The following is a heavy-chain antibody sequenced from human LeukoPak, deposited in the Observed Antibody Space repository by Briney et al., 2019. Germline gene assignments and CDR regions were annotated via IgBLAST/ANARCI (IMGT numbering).Heavy chain of an antibody. CDR2: IKQDGSEK. V-gene: IGHV3-7*01. D-gene: IGHD3-3*01. Sequence: GGSLRLSCAASGFTFSNYAMHWVRQAPGKGLEWVANIKQDGSEKYYVDSVKGRFIISRDNAKNSLYLQMNSLRAEDTAVYYCARAPTIFGVVYYMDVWGKGTTVTVSS. J-gene: IGHJ6*03. CDR3: ARAPTIFGVVYYMDV. CDR1: GFTFSNYA.